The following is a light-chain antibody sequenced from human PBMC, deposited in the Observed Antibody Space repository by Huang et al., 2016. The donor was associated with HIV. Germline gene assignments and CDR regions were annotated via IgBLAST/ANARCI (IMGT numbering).Light chain of an antibody. CDR1: QDISTW. CDR2: AAS. V-gene: IGKV1-12*01. Sequence: DIQMTQSPSSVVASVGDKVTITCRASQDISTWLAWYQQKPGQAPKLLIFAASRLHDAVPPRFSGTGSGTSFTLTITSLQPDDFATYYCQQSDRFPLTFGGGTRVDIK. CDR3: QQSDRFPLT. J-gene: IGKJ4*01.